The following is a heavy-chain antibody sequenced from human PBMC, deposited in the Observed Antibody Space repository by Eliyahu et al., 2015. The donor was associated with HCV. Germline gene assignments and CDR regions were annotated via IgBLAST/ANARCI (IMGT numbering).Heavy chain of an antibody. J-gene: IGHJ2*01. D-gene: IGHD3-16*02. V-gene: IGHV3-23*01. CDR3: AKDEKDYVWGSYPDL. Sequence: EVQLLESGGGLVQPGGSLRLSXAAXGFTFSXYAMSWVRQAPGKGLEWXSAXDGSGXTTYYXDSVKGRFTISRDNSKNTLYLQMNSLRAEDTAVYXCAKDEKDYVWGSYPDLWGRGTLVTVSS. CDR2: XDGSGXTT. CDR1: GFTFSXYA.